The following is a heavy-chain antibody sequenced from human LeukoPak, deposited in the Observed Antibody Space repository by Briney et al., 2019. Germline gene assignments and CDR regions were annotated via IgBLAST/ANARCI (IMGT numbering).Heavy chain of an antibody. D-gene: IGHD3-10*02. CDR2: IYTSGST. V-gene: IGHV4-4*09. CDR1: GGSISSYY. Sequence: PSETLSLTCTVSGGSISSYYWSWIRQPPGKGLEWIGYIYTSGSTNYNPSLKSRVTISVDTSKNQFSLKLSSVTAADTAVYYCARNMFGFWRFDYWGQGTLVTVSS. CDR3: ARNMFGFWRFDY. J-gene: IGHJ4*02.